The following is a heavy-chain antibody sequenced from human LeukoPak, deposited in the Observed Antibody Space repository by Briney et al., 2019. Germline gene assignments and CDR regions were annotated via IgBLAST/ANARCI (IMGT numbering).Heavy chain of an antibody. D-gene: IGHD5-12*01. V-gene: IGHV1-2*02. J-gene: IGHJ5*02. CDR2: INPDSGGT. CDR3: TREARAGNWFDP. Sequence: ASVKVSCKASGYTFTYYYIHWVRQAPGQGLEWVGWINPDSGGTNYAQKFQGRVTMTRDTSISTVYMELSRLRSDDTAVFYCTREARAGNWFDPWGQGTLVTVSS. CDR1: GYTFTYYY.